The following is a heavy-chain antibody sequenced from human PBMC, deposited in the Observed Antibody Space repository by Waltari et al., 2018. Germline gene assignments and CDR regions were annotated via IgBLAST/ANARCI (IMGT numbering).Heavy chain of an antibody. CDR3: ARALTGAMDS. V-gene: IGHV4-61*02. CDR1: GDSITNNYYY. D-gene: IGHD1-20*01. Sequence: QVQLQESGPGLVKPSQTLSLTCTVSGDSITNNYYYWIWMRQPAGEGLEWLARIYTTGSTYYNSSLKGRVTISMDASKNQFSLNLTSLTAADTAVYYCARALTGAMDSWGQGTLVTVSS. CDR2: IYTTGST. J-gene: IGHJ4*02.